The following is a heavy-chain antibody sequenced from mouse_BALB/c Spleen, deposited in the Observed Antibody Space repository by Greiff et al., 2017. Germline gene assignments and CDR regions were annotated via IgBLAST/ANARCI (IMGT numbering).Heavy chain of an antibody. J-gene: IGHJ4*01. D-gene: IGHD2-3*01. V-gene: IGHV5-6*01. CDR1: GFTFSSYG. CDR3: ARQNDGYPYAMDY. Sequence: EVQGVESGGDLVKPGGSLKLSCAASGFTFSSYGMSWVRQTPDKRLEWVATISSGGSYTYYPDSVKGRFTISRDNAKNTLYLQMSSLKSEDTAMYYCARQNDGYPYAMDYWGQGTSVTVSS. CDR2: ISSGGSYT.